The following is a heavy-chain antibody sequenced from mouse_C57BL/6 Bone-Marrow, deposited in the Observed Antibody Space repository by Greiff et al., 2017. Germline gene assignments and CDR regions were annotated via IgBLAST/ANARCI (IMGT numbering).Heavy chain of an antibody. D-gene: IGHD1-1*01. J-gene: IGHJ2*01. CDR1: GYTFTDHT. V-gene: IGHV1-78*01. CDR3: ARRGYYYGEDY. Sequence: VQLQESDAELVKPGASVKISCKVSGYTFTDHTIHWMKQRPEQGLEWIGYIYPRDGSTKYNEKFKGKATLTADKSSSTAYMELRSLTSEDSAVYFCARRGYYYGEDYWGQGTTLTVSS. CDR2: IYPRDGST.